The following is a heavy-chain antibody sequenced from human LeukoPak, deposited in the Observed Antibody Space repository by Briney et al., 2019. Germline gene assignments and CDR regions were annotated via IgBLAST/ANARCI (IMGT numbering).Heavy chain of an antibody. V-gene: IGHV3-53*01. J-gene: IGHJ4*02. D-gene: IGHD1-1*01. CDR1: GFTVSSNY. CDR3: AKGVGWNPGGFDY. CDR2: IYSGGST. Sequence: GGSLRLSCAASGFTVSSNYMSWVRQAPGKGLEWVSVIYSGGSTYYADSVKGRFTISRDNSKNTLYLQMNSLRAEDTAVYYCAKGVGWNPGGFDYWGQGTLVTASS.